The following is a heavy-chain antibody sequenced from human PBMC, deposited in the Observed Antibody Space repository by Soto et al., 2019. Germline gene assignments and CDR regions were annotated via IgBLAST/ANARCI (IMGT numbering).Heavy chain of an antibody. V-gene: IGHV3-23*01. J-gene: IGHJ4*02. D-gene: IGHD3-3*01. CDR3: EKALREWLFTEFDY. CDR2: ISGSGFNT. Sequence: RQVPGRGLEWVSTISGSGFNTYYADSVKGRFTVSRDISKNTLYLQMNYLKGEDTAVYYCEKALREWLFTEFDYWGQGTLVTVSS.